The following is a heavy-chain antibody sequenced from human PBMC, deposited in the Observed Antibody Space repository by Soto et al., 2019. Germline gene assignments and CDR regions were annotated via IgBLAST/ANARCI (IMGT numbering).Heavy chain of an antibody. D-gene: IGHD3-22*01. Sequence: PSETLSLTCTVSGGSISSSSYYWGWIRQPPGKGLEWIGSIYYSGSTYYNPSLKSRVTISVDTSKNQFSLKLSSVTAADTAVYYCARKYYDSSGYSIDYWGRGTLLTV. CDR3: ARKYYDSSGYSIDY. J-gene: IGHJ4*02. CDR1: GGSISSSSYY. CDR2: IYYSGST. V-gene: IGHV4-39*01.